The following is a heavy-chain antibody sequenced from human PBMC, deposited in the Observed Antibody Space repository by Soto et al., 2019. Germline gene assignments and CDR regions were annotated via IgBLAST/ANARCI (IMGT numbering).Heavy chain of an antibody. D-gene: IGHD3-16*01. Sequence: ASVKVSCKASGYTFTGYYMHCVRQAPGQGLEWMGWINPNSGGTNYAQKFQGWVTMTRDTSISTAYMELSRLRSDDTAVYYCARSGGEGYYYMDVWGKGTTVTVSS. V-gene: IGHV1-2*04. CDR2: INPNSGGT. CDR1: GYTFTGYY. J-gene: IGHJ6*03. CDR3: ARSGGEGYYYMDV.